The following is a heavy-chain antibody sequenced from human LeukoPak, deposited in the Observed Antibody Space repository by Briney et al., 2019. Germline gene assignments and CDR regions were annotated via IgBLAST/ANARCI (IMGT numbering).Heavy chain of an antibody. J-gene: IGHJ4*02. Sequence: GASVKVSCKASGYTFTSYDINWVRQATGQGLEWMGWMNPNSGNTGYAQKFQGRVTMTRNTSISTAYMELSSLRSEDTAVYYCARGHCSSTSCYIFYWGQGTLVTVSS. CDR3: ARGHCSSTSCYIFY. CDR1: GYTFTSYD. V-gene: IGHV1-8*01. D-gene: IGHD2-2*02. CDR2: MNPNSGNT.